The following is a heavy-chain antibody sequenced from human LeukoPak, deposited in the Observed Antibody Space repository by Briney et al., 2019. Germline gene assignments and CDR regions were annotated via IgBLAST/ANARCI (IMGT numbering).Heavy chain of an antibody. D-gene: IGHD6-13*01. CDR1: GFTFSTYA. Sequence: GGSLRLSCAASGFTFSTYAMSWVRQAPGKGLEWVSAISGSGGSTYYADSVKGRFTISRDNSENTLFLQMNSLRAEDTAVYYCAITSIAAAARQGYWGQGTLVTVSS. CDR2: ISGSGGST. V-gene: IGHV3-23*01. CDR3: AITSIAAAARQGY. J-gene: IGHJ4*02.